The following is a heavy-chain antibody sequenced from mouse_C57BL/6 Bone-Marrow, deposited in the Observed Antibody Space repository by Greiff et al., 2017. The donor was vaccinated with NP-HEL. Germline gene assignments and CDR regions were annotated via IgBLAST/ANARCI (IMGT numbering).Heavy chain of an antibody. CDR1: GFTFSSYG. CDR3: ARLGYYFDY. CDR2: ISSGGSYT. Sequence: DVKLVESGGDLVKPGGSLKLSCAASGFTFSSYGMSWVRQTPDKRLEWVATISSGGSYTYYPDSVKGRFTMSRDNAKNTLYLQMSSLKSEDTAMYYCARLGYYFDYWGQGTTLTVSS. J-gene: IGHJ2*01. V-gene: IGHV5-6*02.